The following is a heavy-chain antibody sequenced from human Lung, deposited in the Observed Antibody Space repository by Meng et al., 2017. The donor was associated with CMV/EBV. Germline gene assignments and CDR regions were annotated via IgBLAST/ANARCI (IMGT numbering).Heavy chain of an antibody. V-gene: IGHV3-30-3*01. J-gene: IGHJ4*02. Sequence: GGSLRLSCAASEFTFSKYAMHWVRQAPGKGLEWVAVISYDGGSIYYTDSIRGRFTISRDNSKNTLYLHMSSLRPEDTAVYFCAREGNYDANSGSFEYWGQGTLVTVSS. CDR3: AREGNYDANSGSFEY. D-gene: IGHD4-23*01. CDR1: EFTFSKYA. CDR2: ISYDGGSI.